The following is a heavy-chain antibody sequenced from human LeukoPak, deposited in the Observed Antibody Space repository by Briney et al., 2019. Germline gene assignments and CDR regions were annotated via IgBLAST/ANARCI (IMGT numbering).Heavy chain of an antibody. D-gene: IGHD3-9*01. CDR2: ISAYNGNT. J-gene: IGHJ4*02. V-gene: IGHV1-18*01. Sequence: ASVKASCKASGYTFTSYGISWVRQAPGQGLEWMGWISAYNGNTNYAQKLQGRVTMTTDTSTSTAYMELRSLRSDDTAVYYCAREDPYDILTGYSFDYWGQGTLVTVSS. CDR1: GYTFTSYG. CDR3: AREDPYDILTGYSFDY.